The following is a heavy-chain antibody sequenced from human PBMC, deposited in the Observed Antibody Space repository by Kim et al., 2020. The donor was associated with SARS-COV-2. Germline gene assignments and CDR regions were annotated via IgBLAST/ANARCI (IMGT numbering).Heavy chain of an antibody. CDR2: ISWNSGSI. Sequence: GGSLRLSCAASGFTFGDYAMHWVRQAPGKGLEWVSGISWNSGSIGYADSVKGRFTISRDNAKNSLYLQMNSLRAEDTALYYCAKDKGFTLGGSSYIDYWGQGTLVTVSS. V-gene: IGHV3-9*01. J-gene: IGHJ4*02. CDR3: AKDKGFTLGGSSYIDY. CDR1: GFTFGDYA. D-gene: IGHD6-13*01.